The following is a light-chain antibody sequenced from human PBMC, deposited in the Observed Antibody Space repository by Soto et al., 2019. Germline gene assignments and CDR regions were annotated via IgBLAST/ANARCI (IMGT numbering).Light chain of an antibody. Sequence: EIVMTQSPATLSVSPGERATLSCRASQSVSSNLAWYQQKPGQAPRLLIYGASTRATGLPARFSGTGSGTEFTLTISSLEPEDFAVYYCQQRSNWPPVITFGQGTRLEIK. V-gene: IGKV3-15*01. CDR1: QSVSSN. J-gene: IGKJ5*01. CDR2: GAS. CDR3: QQRSNWPPVIT.